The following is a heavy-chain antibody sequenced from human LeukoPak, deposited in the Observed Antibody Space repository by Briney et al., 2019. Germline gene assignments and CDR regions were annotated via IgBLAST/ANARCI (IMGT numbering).Heavy chain of an antibody. Sequence: ASVKVSCKASGYTFTSYDINWVRQATGQGLEWMGWMNPNSGNTGYAQKFQGRVTMTRDTSISTAYMELSRLRSDDTAVYYCARREGEGSYQDNFFDYWGQGTLVTVSS. J-gene: IGHJ4*02. D-gene: IGHD3-16*02. V-gene: IGHV1-8*01. CDR2: MNPNSGNT. CDR1: GYTFTSYD. CDR3: ARREGEGSYQDNFFDY.